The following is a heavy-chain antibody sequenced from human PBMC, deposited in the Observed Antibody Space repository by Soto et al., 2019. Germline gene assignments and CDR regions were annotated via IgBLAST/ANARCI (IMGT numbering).Heavy chain of an antibody. V-gene: IGHV1-69*01. CDR2: IIPIFGTA. J-gene: IGHJ6*02. D-gene: IGHD4-4*01. CDR3: ARDKVTTVTTHYYYGMDV. CDR1: GGTFSSYA. Sequence: QVQLVQSGAEVKKPGSSVKVSCKASGGTFSSYAISWVRQAPGQGLEWMGGIIPIFGTANYAQKFQGRVTITADESTSTAYMELSSLRSEDTAVYYCARDKVTTVTTHYYYGMDVWGQGTTVTVSS.